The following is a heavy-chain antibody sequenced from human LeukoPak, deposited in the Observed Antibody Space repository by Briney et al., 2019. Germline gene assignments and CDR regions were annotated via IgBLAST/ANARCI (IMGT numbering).Heavy chain of an antibody. D-gene: IGHD4-17*01. Sequence: GGSLRLSCAASGFTFSSYSMNWIRQAPGKGLEWVSSISSSTSYIYYADSVKGRFTISKDNAKNSLYLQMNSLRAEDTAVYYCARAGGSTVSHSDYWGQGTLVTVSP. V-gene: IGHV3-21*01. J-gene: IGHJ4*02. CDR1: GFTFSSYS. CDR3: ARAGGSTVSHSDY. CDR2: ISSSTSYI.